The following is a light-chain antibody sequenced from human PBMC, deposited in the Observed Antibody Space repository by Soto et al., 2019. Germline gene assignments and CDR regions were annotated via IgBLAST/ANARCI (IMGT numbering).Light chain of an antibody. CDR1: QDISNY. Sequence: DIQMTQSPSSLSASVGDRVNITCQASQDISNYLNWYQQKPGKAPKVLIYDATNLQTGVPSRFSGSGSGTDFSFAISSLQPEDIATYYCLQFDSLPLTFGGGTKVEIK. CDR2: DAT. J-gene: IGKJ4*01. CDR3: LQFDSLPLT. V-gene: IGKV1-33*01.